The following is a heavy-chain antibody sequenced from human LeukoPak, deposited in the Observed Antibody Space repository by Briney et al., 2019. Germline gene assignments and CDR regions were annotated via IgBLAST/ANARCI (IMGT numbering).Heavy chain of an antibody. V-gene: IGHV3-53*01. Sequence: PGGSLRLSCAASGFTFDDYGMSWVRQAPGKGLEWVSVIYSGGSTYYADSVKGRFTISRDNSKNTLYLQMNSLRAEDTAVYYCARASPSKANAFDIWGQGTMVTVSS. CDR3: ARASPSKANAFDI. CDR1: GFTFDDYG. J-gene: IGHJ3*02. CDR2: IYSGGST.